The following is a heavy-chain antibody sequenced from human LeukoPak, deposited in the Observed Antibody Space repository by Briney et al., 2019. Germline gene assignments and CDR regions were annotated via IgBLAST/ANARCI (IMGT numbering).Heavy chain of an antibody. Sequence: SGTLSLTCAVSGGSISSSNWWSWVRQPPGKGLEWIGEIYHSGSTNYNPSLKSRVTISVDKSKNQFSLKLSSVTAADTAVYYCARGGYCGSTSCSFDIWGQGTMVTVSS. CDR2: IYHSGST. V-gene: IGHV4-4*02. CDR3: ARGGYCGSTSCSFDI. J-gene: IGHJ3*02. CDR1: GGSISSSNW. D-gene: IGHD2-2*01.